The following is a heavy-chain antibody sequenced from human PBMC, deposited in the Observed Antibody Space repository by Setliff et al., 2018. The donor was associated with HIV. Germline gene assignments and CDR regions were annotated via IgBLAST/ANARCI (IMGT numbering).Heavy chain of an antibody. Sequence: SETLSLTCSVSSDSISSGSYYWSWIRLPAGKGLEWIGQIHTSGSTNYNPSLKSRLTISIDTSKNQFSLKLSSVTAADTAVYYCARPRLRGSGAFDIWGQGTMVTVSS. J-gene: IGHJ3*02. D-gene: IGHD2-21*01. CDR3: ARPRLRGSGAFDI. CDR1: SDSISSGSYY. CDR2: IHTSGST. V-gene: IGHV4-61*09.